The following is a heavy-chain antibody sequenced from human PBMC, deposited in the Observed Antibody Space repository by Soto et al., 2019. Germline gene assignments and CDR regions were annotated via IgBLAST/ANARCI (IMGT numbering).Heavy chain of an antibody. V-gene: IGHV3-30*03. CDR1: GFPFTTYG. D-gene: IGHD3-10*01. CDR3: VGGQYYFDY. CDR2: ISYDGSNK. Sequence: QVQLVESGGGVVQPGRSLRLSCAASGFPFTTYGMHWVREAPGKGLEWVAVISYDGSNKYYADSVKGRFTISRDNSKNTLYLQINSLRPEDTALYYCVGGQYYFDYRGQGTLVTVSS. J-gene: IGHJ4*02.